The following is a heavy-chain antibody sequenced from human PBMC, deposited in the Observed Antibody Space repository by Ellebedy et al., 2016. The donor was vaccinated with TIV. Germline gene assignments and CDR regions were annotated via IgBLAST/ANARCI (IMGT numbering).Heavy chain of an antibody. Sequence: GGSLRLSCAASGIILSGYEMNWVRQAPGKGLEWVSYIGSGSTYIFYADSVQGRFTISRDNAKDSLYLQMNSLRAEDTALYYCARDSGGLDYWGQGILVTVSS. CDR3: ARDSGGLDY. V-gene: IGHV3-21*01. CDR1: GIILSGYE. D-gene: IGHD3-10*01. CDR2: IGSGSTYI. J-gene: IGHJ4*02.